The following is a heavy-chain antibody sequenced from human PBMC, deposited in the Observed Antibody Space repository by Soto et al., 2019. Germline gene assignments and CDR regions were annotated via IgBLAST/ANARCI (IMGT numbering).Heavy chain of an antibody. CDR2: ISGSGGST. CDR1: GFTFSSYA. CDR3: ASFRNDYGDYVDYFDY. J-gene: IGHJ4*02. Sequence: EVQLLESGGGLVQPGGSLRLSCAASGFTFSSYAMSWVRQAPGKGLEWVSAISGSGGSTYYADSVKSRFTISRDNSKNTLYLQMNSLRAEDTAVYYCASFRNDYGDYVDYFDYWGQGTLVTVSS. D-gene: IGHD4-17*01. V-gene: IGHV3-23*01.